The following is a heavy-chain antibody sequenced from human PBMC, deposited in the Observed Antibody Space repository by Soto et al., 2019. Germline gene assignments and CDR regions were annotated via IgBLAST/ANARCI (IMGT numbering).Heavy chain of an antibody. CDR1: GYTFTSYY. CDR3: ARDSLLGNTSHDDFDI. D-gene: IGHD7-27*01. CDR2: INPSGGST. V-gene: IGHV1-46*01. Sequence: ASVKVSCKASGYTFTSYYLHWVRQSPGQGLEWMGIINPSGGSTSYAQKFQGRVTMTRDTSASTVYMELSSLRSVDTAVYYCARDSLLGNTSHDDFDIWGQGTMVTVSS. J-gene: IGHJ3*02.